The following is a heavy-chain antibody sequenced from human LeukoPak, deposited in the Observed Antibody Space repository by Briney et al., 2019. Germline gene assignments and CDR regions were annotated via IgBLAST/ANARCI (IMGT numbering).Heavy chain of an antibody. CDR2: ISSSGSTI. D-gene: IGHD2-2*01. V-gene: IGHV3-11*04. J-gene: IGHJ3*02. Sequence: PGGSLRLSCAASGFTFSDYYMSWIRQAPGKGLEWVSYISSSGSTIYYADSVKGRFTISRDNAKNSLYLQMNSLRAEDTAVYYCARLHCSSTSCSDAFDIWGQGTMVTVSS. CDR1: GFTFSDYY. CDR3: ARLHCSSTSCSDAFDI.